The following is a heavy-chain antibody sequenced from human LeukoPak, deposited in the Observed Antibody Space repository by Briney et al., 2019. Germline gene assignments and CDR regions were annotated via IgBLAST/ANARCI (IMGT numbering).Heavy chain of an antibody. J-gene: IGHJ2*01. CDR3: ARLKVTPDFGDWYFDL. D-gene: IGHD4-23*01. CDR1: GGSISSGSYY. V-gene: IGHV4-61*02. CDR2: IYTSGST. Sequence: TSETLSLTCTVSGGSISSGSYYWSWIRQPAGKGLEWIGRIYTSGSTNYNPSLKSRVTISVDTSKNQFSLKLSSVTAADTAVYYCARLKVTPDFGDWYFDLWGRGTLVTVSS.